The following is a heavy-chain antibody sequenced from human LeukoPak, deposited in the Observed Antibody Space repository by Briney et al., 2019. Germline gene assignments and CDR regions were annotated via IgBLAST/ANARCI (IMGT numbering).Heavy chain of an antibody. D-gene: IGHD2-21*01. CDR2: IYYTGNT. CDR3: ARGGTLLTYFDS. J-gene: IGHJ4*02. CDR1: GGSTSDYY. Sequence: SETLSLTCSVSGGSTSDYYWNWIRPPAGQGLEWLGRIYYTGNTAYNPSLESRLTMSLDTAKNQFSLKVTSVTAADTAVYYCARGGTLLTYFDSWGQGTLVTVSS. V-gene: IGHV4-4*07.